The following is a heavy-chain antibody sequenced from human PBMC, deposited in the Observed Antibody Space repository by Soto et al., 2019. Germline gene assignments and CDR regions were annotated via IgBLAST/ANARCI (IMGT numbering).Heavy chain of an antibody. CDR2: ISYDGSNN. J-gene: IGHJ4*02. Sequence: QVQLVESGGGVVQPGRSLRLSCAASGFTISSYGMHWVRQAPAKGLEWVADISYDGSNNYYADSAKGRFTISRDNSKNTLYLQMNSLRAEDTAVYYCAGSSPFDSWGQATLDTFSS. CDR3: AGSSPFDS. V-gene: IGHV3-30*03. D-gene: IGHD6-13*01. CDR1: GFTISSYG.